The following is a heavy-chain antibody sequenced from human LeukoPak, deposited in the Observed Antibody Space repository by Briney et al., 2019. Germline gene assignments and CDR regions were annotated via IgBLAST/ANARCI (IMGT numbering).Heavy chain of an antibody. D-gene: IGHD5-12*01. CDR3: AKEPSGGYDSYYFDY. V-gene: IGHV3-23*01. J-gene: IGHJ4*02. CDR2: ISGSGGST. Sequence: PGGSLRLSCAASGFTFSSYAMSWVRQAPGKGLEWVSAISGSGGSTYYADSVKGRFTISRDNSKNTLYLQMNSLRAEDTAVYYCAKEPSGGYDSYYFDYWSQGTLVTVSS. CDR1: GFTFSSYA.